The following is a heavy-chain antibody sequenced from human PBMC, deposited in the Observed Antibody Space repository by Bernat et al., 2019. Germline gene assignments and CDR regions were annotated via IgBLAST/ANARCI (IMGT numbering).Heavy chain of an antibody. Sequence: QVQLQQWGAGLLKPSETLSLTCAVYGGSSSGYYWSWIRQPPGKGLEWIGEINHSGSTNYNPSLKSRVTISVDTSKNQFSLKLSSVTAADTAVYYCARMTHRRAPYGSSYDWGQGTLVTVSS. CDR3: ARMTHRRAPYGSSYD. D-gene: IGHD6-6*01. V-gene: IGHV4-34*01. J-gene: IGHJ4*02. CDR1: GGSSSGYY. CDR2: INHSGST.